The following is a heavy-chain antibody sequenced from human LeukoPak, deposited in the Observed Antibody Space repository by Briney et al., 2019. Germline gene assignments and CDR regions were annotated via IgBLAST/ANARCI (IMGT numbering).Heavy chain of an antibody. Sequence: SETLSLTCAVYGGSFSGYYWSWIRQPPGKGLEWIGEINHSGSTNYNPSLKSRVTISVDTSKNQFSLKLSSVTAADTAVYYCARFSIVVVITDAFDIWGQGTIVTVSS. D-gene: IGHD3-22*01. CDR1: GGSFSGYY. CDR3: ARFSIVVVITDAFDI. CDR2: INHSGST. V-gene: IGHV4-34*01. J-gene: IGHJ3*02.